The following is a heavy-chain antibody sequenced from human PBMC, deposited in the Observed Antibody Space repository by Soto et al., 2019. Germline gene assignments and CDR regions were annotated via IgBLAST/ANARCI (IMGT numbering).Heavy chain of an antibody. CDR1: GGSISSSSYY. CDR2: IYYSGST. J-gene: IGHJ4*02. D-gene: IGHD1-20*01. CDR3: ARSVEALGNWNQNGWIWNY. V-gene: IGHV4-39*01. Sequence: SETMSLTWTVSGGSISSSSYYWGWIRQPPGKGLEWIGSIYYSGSTYYNPSLKSRVTISVDTSKNQFSLKLSSVTAADTAVYYCARSVEALGNWNQNGWIWNYWGQGTLVTVSS.